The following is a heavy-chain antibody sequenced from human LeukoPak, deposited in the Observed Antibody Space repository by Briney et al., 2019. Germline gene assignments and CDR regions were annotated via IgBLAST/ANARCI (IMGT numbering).Heavy chain of an antibody. D-gene: IGHD3-22*01. V-gene: IGHV1-46*01. J-gene: IGHJ4*02. CDR3: ARVKFGRYYDSSGYPDY. CDR2: INPSGGST. Sequence: ASVKVSCKASGYTFTSYYMHWVRQAPGQGLEWMGIINPSGGSTSYAQKFQGRVTMTRDMSTSTVYMELSSLRSEDTAVYYCARVKFGRYYDSSGYPDYWGQGTLVTVSS. CDR1: GYTFTSYY.